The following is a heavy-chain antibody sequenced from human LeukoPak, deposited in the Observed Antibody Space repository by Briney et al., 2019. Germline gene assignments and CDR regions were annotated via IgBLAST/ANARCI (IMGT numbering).Heavy chain of an antibody. V-gene: IGHV3-7*01. D-gene: IGHD6-25*01. CDR2: IKQDGGEK. CDR3: ARLSDSGSAIPLFDY. J-gene: IGHJ4*02. Sequence: GGSLRLSCAASGFTFSHYWMSWVRQAPGKGLEWVANIKQDGGEKYYVDSLEGRFTISRDNAKHSLYLQMNSLRAEDTAVYFCARLSDSGSAIPLFDYWGQGTLVTVSS. CDR1: GFTFSHYW.